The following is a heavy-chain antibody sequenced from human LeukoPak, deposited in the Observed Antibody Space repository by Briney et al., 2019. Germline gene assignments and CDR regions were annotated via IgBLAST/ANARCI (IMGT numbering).Heavy chain of an antibody. CDR1: GFTFSSYA. J-gene: IGHJ4*02. CDR2: ISYDGSNK. V-gene: IGHV3-30-3*01. CDR3: ARDVSGGDAGYYSDY. D-gene: IGHD2-21*02. Sequence: GRSLRLSCAASGFTFSSYAMHWVRQAPGKGLEWVAVISYDGSNKYYADSVKGRFTISRDNSKNTLYLQMNSLRAEDTAVYYCARDVSGGDAGYYSDYWGQGTLVTVSS.